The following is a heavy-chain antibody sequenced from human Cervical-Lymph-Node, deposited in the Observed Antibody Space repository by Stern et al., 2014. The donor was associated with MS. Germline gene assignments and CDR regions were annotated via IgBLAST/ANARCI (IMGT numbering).Heavy chain of an antibody. CDR1: GFVFSASV. J-gene: IGHJ3*02. V-gene: IGHV3-73*01. CDR3: SPSSAI. CDR2: IRNKGNNYAT. Sequence: EVQLGESGGGLVQPGGSLKVSCEASGFVFSASVIHWVRQAPGKGLEWVGRIRNKGNNYATAYGASVKGRFTISRDDSKNTAYLHMRSLKVEDTALYYCSPSSAIWGQGTMVTVSS.